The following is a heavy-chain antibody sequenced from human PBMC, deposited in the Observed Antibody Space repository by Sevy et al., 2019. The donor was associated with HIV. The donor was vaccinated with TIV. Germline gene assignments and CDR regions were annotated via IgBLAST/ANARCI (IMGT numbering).Heavy chain of an antibody. CDR2: IYCGGST. CDR3: ARGRITFFDD. V-gene: IGHV4-39*01. D-gene: IGHD3-16*01. CDR1: GGPISTCTNF. Sequence: SETLSLTCIVSGGPISTCTNFWGWIRQPPGKGLEWIGSIYCGGSTYYNLSLKSRVAISVDTSKNQFSLKVNSVSAADTAVYYCARGRITFFDDWGQGALVTVSS. J-gene: IGHJ4*02.